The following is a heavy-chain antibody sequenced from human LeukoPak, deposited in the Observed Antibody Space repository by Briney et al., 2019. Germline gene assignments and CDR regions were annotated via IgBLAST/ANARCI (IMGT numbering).Heavy chain of an antibody. CDR2: ISGSGPTI. V-gene: IGHV3-11*01. J-gene: IGHJ4*02. Sequence: GGSLRLSCAASGFTFSDYYMSWIRQAPGKGLEWASYISGSGPTIFYADSVKGRFTISRDNAKNSLFLQMNSLRAEDTAVYYCARDFCSGGSRHEDYWGQGTLVTVSS. CDR1: GFTFSDYY. CDR3: ARDFCSGGSRHEDY. D-gene: IGHD2-15*01.